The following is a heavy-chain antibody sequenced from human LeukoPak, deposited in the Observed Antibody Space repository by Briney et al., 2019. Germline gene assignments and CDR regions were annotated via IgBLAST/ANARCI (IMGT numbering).Heavy chain of an antibody. Sequence: ASVKVSCKASGYTFTGYHMHWVRQAPGQGLEWMGWISGYNGNTNYAQKFQGRLTMTTDTSTSVAYMELRSLTSDDTAVYYCTRAPPGMTMMTDYWGQGTLVTVSS. CDR2: ISGYNGNT. D-gene: IGHD3-22*01. CDR3: TRAPPGMTMMTDY. J-gene: IGHJ4*02. CDR1: GYTFTGYH. V-gene: IGHV1-18*04.